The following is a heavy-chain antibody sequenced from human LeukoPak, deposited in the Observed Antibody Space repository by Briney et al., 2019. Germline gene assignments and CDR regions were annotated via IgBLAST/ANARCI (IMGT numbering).Heavy chain of an antibody. V-gene: IGHV3-21*01. Sequence: GGSLRLSCAASGFTFSSYSMNWVRQAPGKGLEWVSSISSSSSYIYYADSVKGRFTISRDNAKNSLYLQMNSLRAEDTAVYYCARVSDSSGYYVQYYYYYGMDVWGQGTTVTVSS. CDR3: ARVSDSSGYYVQYYYYYGMDV. D-gene: IGHD3-22*01. J-gene: IGHJ6*02. CDR1: GFTFSSYS. CDR2: ISSSSSYI.